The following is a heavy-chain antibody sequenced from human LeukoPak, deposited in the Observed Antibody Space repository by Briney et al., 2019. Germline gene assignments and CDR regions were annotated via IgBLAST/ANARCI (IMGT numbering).Heavy chain of an antibody. CDR1: GFTFSSYG. D-gene: IGHD3-22*01. J-gene: IGHJ4*02. V-gene: IGHV3-30*02. CDR3: AKEDEYYDSSGYYYVGGVDY. Sequence: PGGSLRLSCAASGFTFSSYGMHWVRQASGKGLEWVAFIRYDGSNKYYADSVKGRFTISRDNSKNTLYLQMNSLRAEDTAVYYCAKEDEYYDSSGYYYVGGVDYWGQGTLVTVSS. CDR2: IRYDGSNK.